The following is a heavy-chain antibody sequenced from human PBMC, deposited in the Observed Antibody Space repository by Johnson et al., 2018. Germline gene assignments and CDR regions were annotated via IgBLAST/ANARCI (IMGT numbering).Heavy chain of an antibody. CDR1: GFTFSNAW. CDR3: ARGSIFGVVNNWFDP. CDR2: ISSSSSYI. V-gene: IGHV3-21*04. D-gene: IGHD3-3*01. Sequence: VQLVESGGGLVKPGGSLRLSCAASGFTFSNAWMNWVRQAPGKWLEWVSSISSSSSYIYYADSVKGRFTLSRDNSKNTLYLRMNSLRAEDTAVYYCARGSIFGVVNNWFDPWGQGTLVTVSS. J-gene: IGHJ5*02.